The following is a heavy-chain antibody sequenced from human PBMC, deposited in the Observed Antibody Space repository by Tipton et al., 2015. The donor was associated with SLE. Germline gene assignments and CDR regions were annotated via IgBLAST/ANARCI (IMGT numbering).Heavy chain of an antibody. CDR2: IYYSGST. V-gene: IGHV4-39*01. CDR1: GGSISSSSYY. J-gene: IGHJ4*02. D-gene: IGHD5-18*01. Sequence: TLSLTCTVSGGSISSSSYYWGWIRQPPGKGLEWIGSIYYSGSTYYNPSLKSRVTISVDTSKNQFSLKLSSVTAADTAVYYWARGMQLWSFDYWGQGTLVTVSS. CDR3: ARGMQLWSFDY.